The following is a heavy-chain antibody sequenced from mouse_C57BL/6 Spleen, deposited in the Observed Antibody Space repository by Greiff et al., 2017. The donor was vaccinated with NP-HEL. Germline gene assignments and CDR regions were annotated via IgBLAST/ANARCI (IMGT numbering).Heavy chain of an antibody. CDR3: APIYYDYDGFAY. V-gene: IGHV3-6*01. Sequence: EVQLVESGPGLVKPSQSLSLTCSVTGYSITSGYYWNWIRQFPGNKLEWMGYISYDGSNNYNPSLKNRISITRDTSKNQFFLKLNSVTTEDTATYYCAPIYYDYDGFAYWGQGTLVTVSA. J-gene: IGHJ3*01. CDR1: GYSITSGYY. CDR2: ISYDGSN. D-gene: IGHD2-4*01.